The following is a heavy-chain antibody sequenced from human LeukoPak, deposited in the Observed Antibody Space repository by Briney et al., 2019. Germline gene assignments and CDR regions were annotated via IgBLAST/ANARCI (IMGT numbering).Heavy chain of an antibody. Sequence: SETLSLTCTVSGGSIISTTYYWGWIRQPPGEGLEWIGSIDYSGSTYYNPSLKSRVTISVDTSKNQFSLNLSSVTAADTAVYSCAGASGSSWYERRLHAYYYYMDVWGKGTTVAVSS. D-gene: IGHD6-13*01. V-gene: IGHV4-39*07. CDR3: AGASGSSWYERRLHAYYYYMDV. CDR1: GGSIISTTYY. J-gene: IGHJ6*03. CDR2: IDYSGST.